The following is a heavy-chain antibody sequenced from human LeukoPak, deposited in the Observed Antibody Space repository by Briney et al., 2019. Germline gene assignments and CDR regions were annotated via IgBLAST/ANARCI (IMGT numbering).Heavy chain of an antibody. D-gene: IGHD1-26*01. CDR1: GASISGGTYY. J-gene: IGHJ4*02. V-gene: IGHV4-39*01. CDR2: IYYTGST. CDR3: ARRGGSGRAFDY. Sequence: SETLYLTCSVSGASISGGTYYWGWIRQPPGKGLEWIGSIYYTGSTYDNPSLKSRVTISVDTSKNQFSLKLSSVTAADTAVYYCARRGGSGRAFDYWGQGTLVTVSS.